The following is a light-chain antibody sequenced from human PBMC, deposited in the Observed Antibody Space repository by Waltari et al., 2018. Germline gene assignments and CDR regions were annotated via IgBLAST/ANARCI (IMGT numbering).Light chain of an antibody. Sequence: QTVVTQETSLSVSPVATVTLTFDLNSASVSTSHYPSWYQQTPGPAPRTLMYKPNSRSSGVPDRFSGSIVGNRAALTITGAQAEDESFYYCVLYLCGGISVFGGGPRLTVL. CDR2: KPN. CDR1: SASVSTSHY. CDR3: VLYLCGGISV. V-gene: IGLV8-61*01. J-gene: IGLJ3*02.